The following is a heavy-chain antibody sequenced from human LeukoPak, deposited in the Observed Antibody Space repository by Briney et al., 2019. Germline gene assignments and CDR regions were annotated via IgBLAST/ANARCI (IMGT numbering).Heavy chain of an antibody. J-gene: IGHJ6*03. CDR1: GFTLDDYG. D-gene: IGHD1-26*01. CDR2: INWNGDGT. Sequence: PGGSLRLSCAASGFTLDDYGMSWVRQVPGKGLEWICGINWNGDGTGYADSVKGRFTISRDNAKNSLCLQMDSLRAEDTALYYCARLGGPDYYFYYYMDVWGKGTTVTVSS. V-gene: IGHV3-20*04. CDR3: ARLGGPDYYFYYYMDV.